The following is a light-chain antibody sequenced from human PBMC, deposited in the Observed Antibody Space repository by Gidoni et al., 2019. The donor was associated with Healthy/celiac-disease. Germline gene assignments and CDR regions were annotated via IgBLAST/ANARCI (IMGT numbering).Light chain of an antibody. J-gene: IGKJ1*01. V-gene: IGKV3-15*01. CDR3: QQYNNWPPRT. CDR1: QSVSSN. Sequence: IVMTQSPATLSVSPGESATLSCRASQSVSSNLAWYQQKPGQAPRLLIYGASTRATGIPARFSGSGSGTEFTLTISSLQSEDFAVYYCQQYNNWPPRTFXQXTKVEIK. CDR2: GAS.